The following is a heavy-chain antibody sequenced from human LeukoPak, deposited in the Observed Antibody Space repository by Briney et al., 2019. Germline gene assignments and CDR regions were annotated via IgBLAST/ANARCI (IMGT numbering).Heavy chain of an antibody. V-gene: IGHV4-39*06. CDR2: IYYSGST. CDR1: GGSMTTNTSY. Sequence: PETLSLTCTLSGGSMTTNTSYCGWIRQPPGKGLDWIGTIYYSGSTYYKAALQSRLTISIDTSKNQFPLKVMSVTAADTAVYYCARDSGTTGEVKFDPWGQGTLVTVSS. D-gene: IGHD3-10*01. J-gene: IGHJ5*02. CDR3: ARDSGTTGEVKFDP.